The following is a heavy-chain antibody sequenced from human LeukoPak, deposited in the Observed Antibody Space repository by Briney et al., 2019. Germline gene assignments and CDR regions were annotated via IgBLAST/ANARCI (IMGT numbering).Heavy chain of an antibody. D-gene: IGHD6-13*01. V-gene: IGHV3-30*18. Sequence: GGSLRLSCAASGFTFSSYGMHWIRQAPGKGLEWVAVISYDGSNKYYADSVKGRFTISRDNSKNTLYLQMNSLRAEDTAVYYCAKIGSSSWYYYDYWGQGTLVTVSS. CDR3: AKIGSSSWYYYDY. J-gene: IGHJ4*02. CDR1: GFTFSSYG. CDR2: ISYDGSNK.